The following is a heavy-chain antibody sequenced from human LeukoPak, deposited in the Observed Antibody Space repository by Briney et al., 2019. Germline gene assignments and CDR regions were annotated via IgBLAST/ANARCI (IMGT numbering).Heavy chain of an antibody. J-gene: IGHJ4*02. D-gene: IGHD3-16*01. CDR2: IYYSGST. CDR1: GASISSYY. CDR3: ASDYDKAGHYFEN. V-gene: IGHV4-59*01. Sequence: SETLSLTCSVSGASISSYYWSWIRQPPGKGLEYIGDIYYSGSTNYNPSLKSRVTISLDTFKNHFSLKLSSVTAADTAVYYCASDYDKAGHYFENWGQGTLVTVSS.